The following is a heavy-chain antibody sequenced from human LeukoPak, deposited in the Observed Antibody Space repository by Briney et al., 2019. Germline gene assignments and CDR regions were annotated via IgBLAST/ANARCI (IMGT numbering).Heavy chain of an antibody. CDR1: GYTFTGYY. V-gene: IGHV1-2*02. J-gene: IGHJ6*03. CDR3: ARDLGVYSSPYYYYYMDV. Sequence: ASVTVSCKASGYTFTGYYMHWVRQAPGQGLEWMGWINPNSGGTNYAQKFQGRVTMTRDTSISTAYMELSRLRSDDTAVYYCARDLGVYSSPYYYYYMDVWGKGTTVTVSS. CDR2: INPNSGGT. D-gene: IGHD4-11*01.